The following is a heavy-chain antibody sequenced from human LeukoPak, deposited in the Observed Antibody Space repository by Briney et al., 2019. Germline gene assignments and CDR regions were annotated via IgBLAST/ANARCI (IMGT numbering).Heavy chain of an antibody. D-gene: IGHD3-3*01. CDR2: ISGSGGST. V-gene: IGHV3-23*01. CDR3: ARVRADYDFWSGYNYYYGMDV. Sequence: GGSLRLSCAASGFTFSSYAMSWVRQAPGKGLEWVSAISGSGGSTYYADSVKGRFTISRDNSKNTLYLQMNSLRAEDTAVYYCARVRADYDFWSGYNYYYGMDVWGQGTTVTVSS. CDR1: GFTFSSYA. J-gene: IGHJ6*02.